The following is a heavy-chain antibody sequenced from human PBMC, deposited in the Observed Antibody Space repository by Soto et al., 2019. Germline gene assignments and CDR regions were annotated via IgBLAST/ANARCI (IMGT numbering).Heavy chain of an antibody. Sequence: QVQLQESGPGLVKPSETLSLTCSVSGVSTSNHYWTWIRKPPGQGPEWIGCIYYRGTTNYNASFNSRVTXPXXXSXXQFSLKLTSVTTADTAVYYCARGGGSPYHDHEFDYWGQGILVTVSS. V-gene: IGHV4-59*11. D-gene: IGHD2-2*01. CDR2: IYYRGTT. J-gene: IGHJ4*02. CDR1: GVSTSNHY. CDR3: ARGGGSPYHDHEFDY.